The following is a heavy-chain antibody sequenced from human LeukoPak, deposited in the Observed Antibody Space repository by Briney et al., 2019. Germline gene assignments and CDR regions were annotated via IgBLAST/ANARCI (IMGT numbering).Heavy chain of an antibody. Sequence: GRSLSLSCAASGFTFSSYGMHWVRQAPGKGLEWMAVISYDGSNKYYADSVKGRFTISRDNSKNTLYLQMNSLRAEDTAVYYCAKLDIVAYFFDYWGQGTLVTVSS. V-gene: IGHV3-30*18. CDR3: AKLDIVAYFFDY. J-gene: IGHJ4*02. CDR1: GFTFSSYG. CDR2: ISYDGSNK. D-gene: IGHD5-12*01.